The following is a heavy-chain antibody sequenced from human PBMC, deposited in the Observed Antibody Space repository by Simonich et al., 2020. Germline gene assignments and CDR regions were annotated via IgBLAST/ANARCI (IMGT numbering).Heavy chain of an antibody. CDR2: SNPNRGGT. CDR1: GYTFTGYY. CDR3: ARNGLVGILKAFDI. V-gene: IGHV1-2*02. Sequence: QVQLVQSGAEVKKPGASVKVSCKASGYTFTGYYMHWVRQAPGQGLEWMGWSNPNRGGTNYEQKFQGRVTMTRDTAISTAYMELSRLRSDDTAVYYCARNGLVGILKAFDIWGQGTMVTVSS. D-gene: IGHD2-21*01. J-gene: IGHJ3*02.